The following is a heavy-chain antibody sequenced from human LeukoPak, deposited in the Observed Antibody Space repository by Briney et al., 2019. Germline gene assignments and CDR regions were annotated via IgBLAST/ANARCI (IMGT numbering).Heavy chain of an antibody. J-gene: IGHJ4*02. Sequence: GGSLRLSCAASGFTFSSYSMNWVRQAPGKGLEWVSYISSSSSTIYYADSVKGRSTISRDNAKNSLYLQMNSLRDEDTAVYYCAREIDSSDLPFDYWGQGTLVTVSS. CDR2: ISSSSSTI. V-gene: IGHV3-48*02. CDR3: AREIDSSDLPFDY. D-gene: IGHD3-22*01. CDR1: GFTFSSYS.